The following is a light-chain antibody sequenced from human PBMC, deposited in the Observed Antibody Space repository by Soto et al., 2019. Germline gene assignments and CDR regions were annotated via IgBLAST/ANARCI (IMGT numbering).Light chain of an antibody. J-gene: IGKJ1*01. CDR3: HQRQSWPRT. Sequence: EIVLTQSPATLSLSPGESATLSCRASQSVSNTHVAWYQQRPGQAPRLLIYDASRRDIGVPDRFSGSGSGTDFTLTISDVQPEDFALYYCHQRQSWPRTFGQGTKVDNK. CDR1: QSVSNTH. CDR2: DAS. V-gene: IGKV3D-20*02.